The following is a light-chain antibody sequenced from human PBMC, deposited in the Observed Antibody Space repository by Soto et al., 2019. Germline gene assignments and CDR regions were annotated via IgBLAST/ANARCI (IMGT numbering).Light chain of an antibody. CDR3: TSYTSTSTDV. CDR2: DVT. CDR1: SSDVGAYNY. Sequence: QSVLTQPASVSGPPGQSITISCTGTSSDVGAYNYVSWYQHHPGKAPRLVIYDVTNRPSGISDRFSGSKSGNTASLTISGLLAEDEADYYCTSYTSTSTDVFGTGTKLTVL. J-gene: IGLJ1*01. V-gene: IGLV2-14*01.